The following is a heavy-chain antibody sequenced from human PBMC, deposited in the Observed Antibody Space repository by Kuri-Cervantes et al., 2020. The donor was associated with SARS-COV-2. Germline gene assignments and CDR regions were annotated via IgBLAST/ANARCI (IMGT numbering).Heavy chain of an antibody. CDR3: ARGVGAAVAGTLITIYYYGMDV. D-gene: IGHD6-19*01. V-gene: IGHV4-34*01. CDR2: INHSGSN. J-gene: IGHJ6*02. Sequence: SETLSLTCAVYGGTFSGYYWSWICQPPGKGLEWIGEINHSGSNNYNPSFKSRGTISADTSKNQFPLMQSTVTAADTAVYYCARGVGAAVAGTLITIYYYGMDVWGQGTTVTVSS. CDR1: GGTFSGYY.